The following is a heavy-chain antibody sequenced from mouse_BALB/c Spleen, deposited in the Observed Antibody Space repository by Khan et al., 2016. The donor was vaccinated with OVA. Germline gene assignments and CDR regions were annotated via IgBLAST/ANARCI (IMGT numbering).Heavy chain of an antibody. V-gene: IGHV14-3*02. CDR2: TDPANGNT. J-gene: IGHJ2*01. Sequence: VQLKESGVELVKPAASLKLSCTASGYNIKDIYIHWVKQRPEKGLERIRRTDPANGNTKYDPKFKGKATITADTSSNTAYLQLSSLTSEDTAVYYCRISTINAWGQGTTLTVSS. CDR3: RISTINA. CDR1: GYNIKDIY.